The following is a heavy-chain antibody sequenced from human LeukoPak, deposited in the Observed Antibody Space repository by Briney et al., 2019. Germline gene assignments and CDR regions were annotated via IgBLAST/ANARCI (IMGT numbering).Heavy chain of an antibody. CDR3: ARVKYCGGDCYIGDFDY. J-gene: IGHJ4*02. CDR1: GYTFTSYY. CDR2: INPSGGST. V-gene: IGHV1-46*01. D-gene: IGHD2-21*02. Sequence: ASVKVSCKASGYTFTSYYMHWVRQAPGQGLEWMGIINPSGGSTSYAQKFQGRVTMTRDTSTSTVYMELSSLRSEDTAVYYCARVKYCGGDCYIGDFDYWGQGTLVTVSS.